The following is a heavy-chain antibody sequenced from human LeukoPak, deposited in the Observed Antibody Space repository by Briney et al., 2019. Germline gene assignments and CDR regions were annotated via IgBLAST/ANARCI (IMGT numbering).Heavy chain of an antibody. J-gene: IGHJ5*02. V-gene: IGHV4-4*07. Sequence: SETLSLTCTVSGGSISSYYWSWIRQPAGKGLEWIGRIYTSGSTNYNPSLKSRVTMSVDTSKNQFSLKLSSVTAADTAVYYCAGGDFCAEWFDPWGQGPLVTVSS. D-gene: IGHD3-16*01. CDR2: IYTSGST. CDR1: GGSISSYY. CDR3: AGGDFCAEWFDP.